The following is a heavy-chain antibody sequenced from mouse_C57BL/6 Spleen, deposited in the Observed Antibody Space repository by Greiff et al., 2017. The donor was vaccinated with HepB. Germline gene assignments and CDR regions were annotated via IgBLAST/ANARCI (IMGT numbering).Heavy chain of an antibody. J-gene: IGHJ1*03. CDR2: ISSGGSYT. V-gene: IGHV5-6*01. CDR3: ARHRDDGYYGYFDV. D-gene: IGHD2-3*01. CDR1: GFTFSSYG. Sequence: EVQRVESGGDLVKPGGSLKLSCAASGFTFSSYGMSWVRQTPDKRLEWVATISSGGSYTYYPDSVKGRFTISRDNAKNTLYLQMSRLKSEDTAMYYCARHRDDGYYGYFDVWGTGTTVTVSS.